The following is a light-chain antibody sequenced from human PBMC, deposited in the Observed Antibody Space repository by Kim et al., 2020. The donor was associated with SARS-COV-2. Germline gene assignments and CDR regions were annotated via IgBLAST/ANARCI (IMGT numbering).Light chain of an antibody. CDR3: QQLNSYPIT. J-gene: IGKJ5*01. Sequence: DIQLTQSPSFLSASIGDRVTITCRASQGITSYLAWYQQKPGKAPRLLFYAASTLQGGVSSRFSGSGSGTEFTLTIGSLQPEDFATYYCQQLNSYPITFGQGTRLEIK. V-gene: IGKV1-9*01. CDR2: AAS. CDR1: QGITSY.